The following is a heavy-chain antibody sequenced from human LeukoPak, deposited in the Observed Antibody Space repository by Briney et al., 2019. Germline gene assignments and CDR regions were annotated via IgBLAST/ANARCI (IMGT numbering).Heavy chain of an antibody. CDR1: GGSISSSS. D-gene: IGHD5-12*01. V-gene: IGHV4-59*01. CDR3: ARRVPQSYSGLTMAGVSSPYYFDY. CDR2: SYYSGGT. J-gene: IGHJ4*02. Sequence: SETLSLTCTVSGGSISSSSWGWIRKPPGRGREGIGYSYYSGGTNYNPSLKSRVTISVDTSKNQFSLKLSSVTAADTAVYYCARRVPQSYSGLTMAGVSSPYYFDYWGQGTLVTVSS.